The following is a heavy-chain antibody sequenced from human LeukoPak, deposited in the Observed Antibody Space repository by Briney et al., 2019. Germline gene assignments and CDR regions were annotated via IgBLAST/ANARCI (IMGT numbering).Heavy chain of an antibody. CDR2: IKQDGNEK. D-gene: IGHD2-15*01. J-gene: IGHJ3*02. CDR3: ARDAVPYCSGGSCYDNYAFDI. CDR1: GFRFNTFW. V-gene: IGHV3-7*01. Sequence: GGSLRLSCAASGFRFNTFWMSWVRQAPGKGLEWVANIKQDGNEKYYADSVKGRFTISRDNAKNTLYLQMNSLSAEDTAVYYCARDAVPYCSGGSCYDNYAFDIWGQGTMVTVSS.